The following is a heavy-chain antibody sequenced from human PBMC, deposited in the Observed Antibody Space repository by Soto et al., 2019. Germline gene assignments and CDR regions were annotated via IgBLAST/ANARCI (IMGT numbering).Heavy chain of an antibody. D-gene: IGHD2-21*02. V-gene: IGHV4-34*01. CDR1: GGSFSGYY. CDR2: INHSGST. CDR3: ARGRGGDQAFAY. J-gene: IGHJ4*02. Sequence: QVQLQQWGAGLLKPSETLSLTCAVYGGSFSGYYWSWIRQPPGKGLEWIGEINHSGSTNYNPSLKSRVTISVDTSKNQFSLKLSSVTAADTAVYYCARGRGGDQAFAYWGQGTLVTVSS.